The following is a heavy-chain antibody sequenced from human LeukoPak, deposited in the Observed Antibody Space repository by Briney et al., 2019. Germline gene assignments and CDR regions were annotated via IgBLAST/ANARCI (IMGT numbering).Heavy chain of an antibody. CDR1: GFTFSTYG. J-gene: IGHJ6*02. CDR2: IGLVGDT. V-gene: IGHV3-13*01. D-gene: IGHD3-16*02. Sequence: PGGSLRLSCAASGFTFSTYGMNWVRQAPGKGLEWVSAIGLVGDTYYLGSVKGRFTMSRDNANNKVHLQMNSLRDGDTGVYYCLRDYHGMDVWGQGTTVIVSS. CDR3: LRDYHGMDV.